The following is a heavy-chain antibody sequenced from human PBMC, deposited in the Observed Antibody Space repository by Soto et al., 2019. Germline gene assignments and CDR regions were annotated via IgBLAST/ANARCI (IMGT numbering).Heavy chain of an antibody. V-gene: IGHV4-34*01. CDR2: INHSGST. Sequence: SETLSLTCAVYGGSFSGYYWSWIRQPPGKGLEWIGEINHSGSTNYNPSLKSRVTISVDTSKNQFSLKLSSVTAADTAVYYCARGTGTNYYYYMDVWGKGTTVTVSS. D-gene: IGHD1-1*01. J-gene: IGHJ6*03. CDR3: ARGTGTNYYYYMDV. CDR1: GGSFSGYY.